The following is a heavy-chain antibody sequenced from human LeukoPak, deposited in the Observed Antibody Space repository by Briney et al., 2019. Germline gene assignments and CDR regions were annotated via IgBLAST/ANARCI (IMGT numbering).Heavy chain of an antibody. CDR1: GFTFSSYS. V-gene: IGHV3-30*18. J-gene: IGHJ6*03. CDR2: MSNSGENT. Sequence: GRSLRLSCAASGFTFSSYSMQWVRQTPGKGLEWVGIMSNSGENTFYGEAVKGRFTISRDNSKNTLYLQMNSLKGDDTAVYYCAKDSAFYYIDVWGKGTTVIISS. D-gene: IGHD3-10*01. CDR3: AKDSAFYYIDV.